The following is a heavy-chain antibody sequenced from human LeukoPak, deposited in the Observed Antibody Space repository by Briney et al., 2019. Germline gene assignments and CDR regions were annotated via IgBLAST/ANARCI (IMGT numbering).Heavy chain of an antibody. Sequence: ASVKVSCKVSGYTLTELSMHWVRQAPGKGLEWMGGFDPEDGETIYAQKFQGRVTMTEDTSTDTAYMELSSLRSEDTAVYYCATYCSSTSCYTGHFDYWGQGTLVTVSS. V-gene: IGHV1-24*01. D-gene: IGHD2-2*02. CDR1: GYTLTELS. CDR3: ATYCSSTSCYTGHFDY. CDR2: FDPEDGET. J-gene: IGHJ4*02.